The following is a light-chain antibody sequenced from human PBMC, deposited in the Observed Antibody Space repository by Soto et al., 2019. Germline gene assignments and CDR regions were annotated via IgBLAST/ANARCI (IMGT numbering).Light chain of an antibody. J-gene: IGKJ1*01. CDR2: EAS. Sequence: DIQMTQSPSTLSASVGDRVTITCRASQSISGSLAWYQQKPGKAPNLLIYEASNLKSGVPSRFSGSGSGTEYPLTISSLQPDDSASYYCQQDNGYWTFGQGTRVEIK. V-gene: IGKV1-5*03. CDR1: QSISGS. CDR3: QQDNGYWT.